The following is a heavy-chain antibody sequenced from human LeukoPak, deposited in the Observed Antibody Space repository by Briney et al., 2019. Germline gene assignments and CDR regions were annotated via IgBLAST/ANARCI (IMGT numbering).Heavy chain of an antibody. CDR1: DYSISSGYGYY. CDR3: AGERITMVRGVMVV. Sequence: PSETLSLTCTVSDYSISSGYGYYWGWIRQPPGKGLEWIGNIYHSGITYYNHFNSSLKSRVTISIDTSKNQFSLRLTSVTAADTAVYYCAGERITMVRGVMVVWGQGTLVTVSS. V-gene: IGHV4-38-2*02. CDR2: IYHSGIT. D-gene: IGHD3-10*01. J-gene: IGHJ4*02.